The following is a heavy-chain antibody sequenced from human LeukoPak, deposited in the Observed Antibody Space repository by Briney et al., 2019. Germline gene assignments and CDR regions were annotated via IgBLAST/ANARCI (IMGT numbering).Heavy chain of an antibody. Sequence: ASVNVSCKASGYTFTIYGISWVRQAPGQGLEWMGWISAYNGNTNYAQKLQGRVTMTTDTSTSTAYMELRSLRSDDTAVYYCARDSKYYYDSSGYYPVDYWGQGTLVTVSS. CDR3: ARDSKYYYDSSGYYPVDY. V-gene: IGHV1-18*01. CDR2: ISAYNGNT. J-gene: IGHJ4*02. CDR1: GYTFTIYG. D-gene: IGHD3-22*01.